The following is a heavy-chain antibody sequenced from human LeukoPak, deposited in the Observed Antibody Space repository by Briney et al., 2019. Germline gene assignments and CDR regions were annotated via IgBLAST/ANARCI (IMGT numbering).Heavy chain of an antibody. CDR2: IYYSGST. CDR1: GGSISSYY. J-gene: IGHJ5*02. Sequence: SETLSLTCTVSGGSISSYYWSWIRQPPGKGLEWIGYIYYSGSTNYNPSLKRRGTISVDTSKNQFPLKLSSVTAAYTAVYYCARLGDPGAAWGKGTLVTVSS. V-gene: IGHV4-59*12. CDR3: ARLGDPGAA. D-gene: IGHD2-21*01.